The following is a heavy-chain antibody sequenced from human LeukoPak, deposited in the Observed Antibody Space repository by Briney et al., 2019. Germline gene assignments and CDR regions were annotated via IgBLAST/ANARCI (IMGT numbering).Heavy chain of an antibody. CDR1: GYTFTGYY. CDR3: AREGPIAAAGKMGMDV. V-gene: IGHV1-2*02. Sequence: ASVKVSRKASGYTFTGYYMHWVRQAPGQGLEWMGWINPNSGGTNYAQKFQGRVTMTRDTSISTAYMELSRLRSDDTAVYYCAREGPIAAAGKMGMDVWGKGTTVTVSS. J-gene: IGHJ6*03. D-gene: IGHD6-13*01. CDR2: INPNSGGT.